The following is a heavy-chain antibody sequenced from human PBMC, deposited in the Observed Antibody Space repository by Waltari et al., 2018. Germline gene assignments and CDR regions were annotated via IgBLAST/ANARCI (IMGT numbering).Heavy chain of an antibody. J-gene: IGHJ3*02. CDR3: ARGSSSGLKAGAFDI. CDR2: IIPILGIA. D-gene: IGHD6-19*01. CDR1: GGTFSSYT. V-gene: IGHV1-69*02. Sequence: QVQLVQSGAAVKKPGSSVKVSCKASGGTFSSYTNSWVRQAPGQGLEWMGRIIPILGIANYAQKFQGRVTITADKSTSTAYMELSSLRSEDTAVYYCARGSSSGLKAGAFDIWGQGTMVTVSS.